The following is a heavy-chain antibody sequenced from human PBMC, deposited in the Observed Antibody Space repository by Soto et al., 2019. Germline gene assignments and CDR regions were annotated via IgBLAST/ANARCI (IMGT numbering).Heavy chain of an antibody. V-gene: IGHV5-51*01. J-gene: IGHJ4*02. Sequence: GESLKISCNGSGYSFTTYWIGWVRQMPGKGLEWMGNIYPGDSDTRYRPSFQGQVTISADKPISTAYLQWSSLKGSDTAMYYCARPTPDCSGGSCYFDYWGQGTLVTVSS. CDR1: GYSFTTYW. CDR2: IYPGDSDT. D-gene: IGHD2-15*01. CDR3: ARPTPDCSGGSCYFDY.